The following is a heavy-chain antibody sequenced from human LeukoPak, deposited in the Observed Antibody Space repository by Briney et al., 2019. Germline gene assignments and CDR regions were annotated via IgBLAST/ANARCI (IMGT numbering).Heavy chain of an antibody. D-gene: IGHD5-18*01. J-gene: IGHJ6*03. CDR3: ARAPVDTAMVTFNYYMDV. Sequence: ASVKVSCKASGGTFSSYAISWVRQAPGQGLEWMGIINPSGGSTSYAQKFQGRVTMTRDMSTSTVYMELSSLRSEDTAVYYCARAPVDTAMVTFNYYMDVWGKGTTVTVSS. CDR2: INPSGGST. CDR1: GGTFSSYA. V-gene: IGHV1-46*01.